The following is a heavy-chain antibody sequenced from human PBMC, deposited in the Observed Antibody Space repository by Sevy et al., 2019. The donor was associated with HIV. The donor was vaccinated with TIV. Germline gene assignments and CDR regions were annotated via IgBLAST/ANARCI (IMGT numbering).Heavy chain of an antibody. CDR3: ASVFSNYYYYGMDV. CDR1: GFTFSSYS. V-gene: IGHV3-48*02. Sequence: GGSLRLSCAASGFTFSSYSMNRVRQAPGKGLEWVSYISSSSSTIYYADSVKGRFTISRDNAKNSLYLQMNSLRDEDTAVYYCASVFSNYYYYGMDVWGQGTTVTVSS. J-gene: IGHJ6*02. CDR2: ISSSSSTI. D-gene: IGHD3-16*01.